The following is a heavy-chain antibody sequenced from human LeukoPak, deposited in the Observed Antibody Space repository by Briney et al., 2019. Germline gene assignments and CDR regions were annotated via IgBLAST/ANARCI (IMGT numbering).Heavy chain of an antibody. D-gene: IGHD1-26*01. Sequence: GESLKISCKGSGYSFTSYWIGWMRQMPGKGLEWMGIIYPGDSDTRYSPSFQGQVTISADKSISTAYLHWSSLKASDTAMYYCARHSGSYGRYYYYYMDVWGKGTTVTVSS. CDR2: IYPGDSDT. CDR3: ARHSGSYGRYYYYYMDV. V-gene: IGHV5-51*01. CDR1: GYSFTSYW. J-gene: IGHJ6*03.